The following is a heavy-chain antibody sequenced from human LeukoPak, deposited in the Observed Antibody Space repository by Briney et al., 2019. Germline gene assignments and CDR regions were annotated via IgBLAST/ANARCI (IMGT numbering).Heavy chain of an antibody. CDR2: IYHSGST. CDR1: GSSISSGGYS. V-gene: IGHV4-30-2*01. J-gene: IGHJ5*02. D-gene: IGHD3-22*01. Sequence: PSETLSLTCAVSGSSISSGGYSWSWIRQPPGKGLEWIGYIYHSGSTYYNPSLKSRVTISVDRSKNQSSLKLSSVTAADTAVYYCAREYYYDSSGQNWFDPWGQGTLVTVSS. CDR3: AREYYYDSSGQNWFDP.